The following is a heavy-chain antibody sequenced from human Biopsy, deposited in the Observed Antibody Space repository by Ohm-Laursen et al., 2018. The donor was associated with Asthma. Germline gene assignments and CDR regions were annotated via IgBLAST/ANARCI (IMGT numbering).Heavy chain of an antibody. V-gene: IGHV4-59*01. CDR1: GGSINNFY. Sequence: TLSLTCTVSGGSINNFYWSWIRQPPGKGLESIGHVYYSGSTNYNPSLKSRVTISMDASKNHFSLKLTSVTAADTAVYYCARGVDRVTGLLDHFDSWGQGTLVTVSS. J-gene: IGHJ4*02. CDR2: VYYSGST. D-gene: IGHD2-21*02. CDR3: ARGVDRVTGLLDHFDS.